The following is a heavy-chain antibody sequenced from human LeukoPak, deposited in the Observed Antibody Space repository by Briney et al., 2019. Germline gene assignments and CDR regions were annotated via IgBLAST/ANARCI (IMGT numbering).Heavy chain of an antibody. CDR1: GYTFTSYD. J-gene: IGHJ4*02. CDR2: MNPNSGNT. CDR3: ARGRKNDFWSGYYPYYFDY. Sequence: ASVKVSCKASGYTFTSYDINWVRQATGQGLEWMGWMNPNSGNTGYAQKFQGRVTMTRSTSISTAYMELSSLRSEDTAVYYCARGRKNDFWSGYYPYYFDYWGQGTLATVSS. V-gene: IGHV1-8*01. D-gene: IGHD3-3*01.